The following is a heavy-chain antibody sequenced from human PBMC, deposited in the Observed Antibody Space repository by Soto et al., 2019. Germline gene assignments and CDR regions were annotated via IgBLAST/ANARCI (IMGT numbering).Heavy chain of an antibody. CDR3: AKVGMVRGAFTTGYYYYGMDV. Sequence: GGSLRLSCAASGFTFSSYGMHWVRQAPGKGLEWVAVISYDGSNKYYADSVKGRFTISRDNSKNTLYLQMNSLRAEDTAVYYCAKVGMVRGAFTTGYYYYGMDVWGQGTTVTVSS. J-gene: IGHJ6*02. CDR1: GFTFSSYG. V-gene: IGHV3-30*18. CDR2: ISYDGSNK. D-gene: IGHD3-10*01.